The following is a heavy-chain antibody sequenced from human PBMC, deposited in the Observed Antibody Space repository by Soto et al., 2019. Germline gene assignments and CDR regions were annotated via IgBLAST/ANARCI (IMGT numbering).Heavy chain of an antibody. CDR2: ISGSGGST. CDR3: AKIEYSSSSSYYFDY. Sequence: GGSLRLSCAASGFTFSSYAISWVRQAPGKGLEWVSAISGSGGSTYYADSVKGRFTISRDNSKNTLYLQMNSLRAEDTAVYYCAKIEYSSSSSYYFDYWGQGTLVTVSS. D-gene: IGHD6-6*01. V-gene: IGHV3-23*01. CDR1: GFTFSSYA. J-gene: IGHJ4*02.